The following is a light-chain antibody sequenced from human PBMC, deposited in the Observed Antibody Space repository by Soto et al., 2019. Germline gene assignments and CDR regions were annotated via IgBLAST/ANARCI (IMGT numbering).Light chain of an antibody. J-gene: IGLJ2*01. CDR2: EGT. Sequence: QSVLTQPASVSGSPGQSITISCTGPSSDLGYFKLVAWYQQHPGKAPKLIIYEGTKRPSGVSNRFSGSQSGNTASLTISGLQSEDEADYYCCAYAASDLVFGGGTKVTVL. CDR1: SSDLGYFKL. CDR3: CAYAASDLV. V-gene: IGLV2-23*01.